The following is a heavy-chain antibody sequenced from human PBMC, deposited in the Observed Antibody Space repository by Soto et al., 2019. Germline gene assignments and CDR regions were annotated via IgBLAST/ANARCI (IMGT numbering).Heavy chain of an antibody. CDR2: INHSGST. D-gene: IGHD2-21*01. Sequence: PSETLSLTCAVYGGSFSGYYWSWIRQPPGKGLEWIGEINHSGSTNYNPSLKSRVTISVDTSKNQFSLKLSSVTAADTAVYYCARSHIGTEFHYFDYWGQGTLVTVSS. J-gene: IGHJ4*02. CDR3: ARSHIGTEFHYFDY. V-gene: IGHV4-34*01. CDR1: GGSFSGYY.